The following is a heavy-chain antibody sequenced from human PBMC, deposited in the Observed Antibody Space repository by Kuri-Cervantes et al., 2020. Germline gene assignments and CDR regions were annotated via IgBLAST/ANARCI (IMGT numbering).Heavy chain of an antibody. CDR1: GFSLSTSGMC. V-gene: IGHV2-70*01. CDR3: ARMVYYYGSGSYYTPYYYYYGMDV. Sequence: SGPTLVKPTQTLTLTCTFSGFSLSTSGMCVSWIRQPPGKALEWLALIDWDDDKYYSTSLKTRLTISKDTFKNQVVLTMTNMDPVDTATYYCARMVYYYGSGSYYTPYYYYYGMDVWGQGTTVTVSS. J-gene: IGHJ6*02. D-gene: IGHD3-10*01. CDR2: IDWDDDK.